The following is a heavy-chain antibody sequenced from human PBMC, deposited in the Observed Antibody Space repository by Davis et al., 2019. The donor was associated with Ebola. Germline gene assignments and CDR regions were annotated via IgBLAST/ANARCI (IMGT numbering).Heavy chain of an antibody. CDR3: ARGYCSSTSCFPLYYYYGMDV. J-gene: IGHJ6*02. Sequence: ASVKVSCKASGYTFTSYDINWVRQATGQGLEWMGWMNPNSGNTGYAQKFQGRVTMTRNTSISTAYMELSSLRSEDTAVYYCARGYCSSTSCFPLYYYYGMDVWGQGTTVTVSS. CDR2: MNPNSGNT. D-gene: IGHD2-2*01. V-gene: IGHV1-8*01. CDR1: GYTFTSYD.